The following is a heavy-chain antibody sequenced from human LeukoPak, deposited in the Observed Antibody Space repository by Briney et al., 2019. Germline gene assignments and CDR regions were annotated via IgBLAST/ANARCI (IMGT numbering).Heavy chain of an antibody. V-gene: IGHV3-48*03. CDR1: GFTFSSYE. Sequence: PGGSLRLSCAASGFTFSSYEMNWVRQAPGKGLEWVSYISNSDSTIYYADSVKGRFTISRDNAKNSLYLQMNSLRAEDTAVYYCARWRSGRSAFDIWGQGTMVTVSS. J-gene: IGHJ3*02. CDR2: ISNSDSTI. CDR3: ARWRSGRSAFDI. D-gene: IGHD1-1*01.